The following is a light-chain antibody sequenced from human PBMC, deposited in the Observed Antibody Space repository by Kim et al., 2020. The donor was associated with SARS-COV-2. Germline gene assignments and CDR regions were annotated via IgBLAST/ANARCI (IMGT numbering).Light chain of an antibody. CDR3: GAWDSSLSAWV. Sequence: GQKVTISCSGSSSNIGSNYVSWYQQLPGTAPRLLIYDNNKRPSGIPDRFSGSKSGTSATLGITGRQTGDEADYYCGAWDSSLSAWVFGGGTKLTVL. CDR2: DNN. CDR1: SSNIGSNY. V-gene: IGLV1-51*01. J-gene: IGLJ3*02.